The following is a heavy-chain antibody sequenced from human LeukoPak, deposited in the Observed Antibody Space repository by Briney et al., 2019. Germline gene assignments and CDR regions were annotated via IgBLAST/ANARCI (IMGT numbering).Heavy chain of an antibody. CDR2: NSRNGGST. D-gene: IGHD6-19*01. CDR3: VNQISGWVY. Sequence: GGSLRLSCSASGFTFSTYAMHWVRQAPGKALEYVSGNSRNGGSTYYADSVKGRFTISRDNSKNTLYLQMSSLRAEDTALYYCVNQISGWVYWGQGTLVTVCS. J-gene: IGHJ4*02. CDR1: GFTFSTYA. V-gene: IGHV3-64D*08.